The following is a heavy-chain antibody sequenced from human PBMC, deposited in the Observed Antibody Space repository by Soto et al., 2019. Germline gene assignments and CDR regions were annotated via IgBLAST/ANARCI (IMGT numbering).Heavy chain of an antibody. D-gene: IGHD1-26*01. Sequence: GESLKISCKGSGYSFTSYWIGWVRQMPGKGLEWMGIIYPGDSDTRYSPSFQGQVTISADKSISTAYLQWSSLKASDTAMYYCAGASVAPLEWELPYYYYGMDVWGQGTTVTV. CDR3: AGASVAPLEWELPYYYYGMDV. V-gene: IGHV5-51*01. J-gene: IGHJ6*02. CDR1: GYSFTSYW. CDR2: IYPGDSDT.